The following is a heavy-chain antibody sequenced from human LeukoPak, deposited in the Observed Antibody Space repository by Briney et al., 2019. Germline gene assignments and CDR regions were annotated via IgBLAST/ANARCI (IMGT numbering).Heavy chain of an antibody. D-gene: IGHD6-19*01. CDR3: ARTYGSGRYPGNWFDP. J-gene: IGHJ5*02. Sequence: GGSLRLSCAASGFTFSSYWMGWVRQAPGQGLEWVANIKHEGSEKYYVDSVKGRFTISRDNAKNTLYLQMNSLRSEDTAVYYCARTYGSGRYPGNWFDPWGQGTLVTVSS. CDR2: IKHEGSEK. CDR1: GFTFSSYW. V-gene: IGHV3-7*01.